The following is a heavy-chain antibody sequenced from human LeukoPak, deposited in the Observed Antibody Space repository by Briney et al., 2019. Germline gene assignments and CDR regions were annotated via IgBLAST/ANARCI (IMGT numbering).Heavy chain of an antibody. CDR1: GFTFRNYW. Sequence: GGSLRLSCAASGFTFRNYWVGSVPQAPGEGLEWVSNTKPDGTAAYCADSVRGRFTTSRDNAKHFLYLQMNSLRGEDTAVYYCARDGGLHTNFDYWGQGTLVTVSS. CDR2: TKPDGTAA. V-gene: IGHV3-7*01. CDR3: ARDGGLHTNFDY. D-gene: IGHD2-15*01. J-gene: IGHJ4*02.